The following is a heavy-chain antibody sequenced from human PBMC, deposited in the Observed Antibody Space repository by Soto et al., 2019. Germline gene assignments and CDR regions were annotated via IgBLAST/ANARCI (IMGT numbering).Heavy chain of an antibody. CDR2: LYSGGST. J-gene: IGHJ4*02. Sequence: GGSLRLSCAASGIIVSSNYMSWVRQAPGKGLEWVSVLYSGGSTYYADSVKGRFTISRDNSKNTVSLQMNSLRAEDTAVYYCASSKGSYSSGYYYSDYWGQGTLVTVPQ. V-gene: IGHV3-66*01. D-gene: IGHD6-19*01. CDR1: GIIVSSNY. CDR3: ASSKGSYSSGYYYSDY.